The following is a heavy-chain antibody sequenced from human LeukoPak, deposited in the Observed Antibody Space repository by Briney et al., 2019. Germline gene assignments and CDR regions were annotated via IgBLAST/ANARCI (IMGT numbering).Heavy chain of an antibody. Sequence: GGSLRLSCAASGFTFSSCAMHWVRQAPGKGLEWVAVISYDGSNKYYADSVKGRFTISRDNSKNTLYLQMNSLRAEDTAVYYCARDRVVPPLTTRGMDVWGQGTTVTVSS. CDR2: ISYDGSNK. V-gene: IGHV3-30-3*01. CDR3: ARDRVVPPLTTRGMDV. CDR1: GFTFSSCA. J-gene: IGHJ6*02. D-gene: IGHD4-11*01.